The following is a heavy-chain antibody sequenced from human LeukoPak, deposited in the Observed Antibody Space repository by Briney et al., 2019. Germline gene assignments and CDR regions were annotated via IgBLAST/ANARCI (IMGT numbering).Heavy chain of an antibody. CDR3: ARDRGMVRGVPLYYFDY. CDR2: IYSGGST. Sequence: GGSLRLSCAASGFTVSSNYMSWVRQAPGKGLEWVSVIYSGGSTCYADSVKGRFTISRDNSKNTLYLQMNSLRAEDTAVYYCARDRGMVRGVPLYYFDYWGQGTLVTVSS. CDR1: GFTVSSNY. J-gene: IGHJ4*02. D-gene: IGHD3-10*01. V-gene: IGHV3-53*01.